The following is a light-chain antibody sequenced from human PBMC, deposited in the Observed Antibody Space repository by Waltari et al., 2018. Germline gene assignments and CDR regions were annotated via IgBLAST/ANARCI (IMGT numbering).Light chain of an antibody. J-gene: IGKJ2*01. CDR1: QSVLYSSNHKNY. Sequence: DIVMTQSPDSLAVSLGERATIHCKSSQSVLYSSNHKNYLSWYQQRPGQPPKLLIYWAATREAGVPDRFSGSGSGTDFTLTISTLQAEDVAVYFCQQYYSLPYTFGQGTKLEIK. CDR2: WAA. CDR3: QQYYSLPYT. V-gene: IGKV4-1*01.